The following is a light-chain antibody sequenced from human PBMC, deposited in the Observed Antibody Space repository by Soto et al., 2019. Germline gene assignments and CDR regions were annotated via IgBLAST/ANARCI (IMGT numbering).Light chain of an antibody. CDR1: QSISSY. V-gene: IGKV1-39*01. CDR2: AAS. CDR3: QQYNTYSKT. J-gene: IGKJ1*01. Sequence: DIQMTQSPSSLSASVGDSVTITCRASQSISSYLNWYQQKPGKAPKLLIYAASSLQSGVPSRFSGSGSGTEFTLTISSLQPDDFATYYCQQYNTYSKTFGLGTKVDI.